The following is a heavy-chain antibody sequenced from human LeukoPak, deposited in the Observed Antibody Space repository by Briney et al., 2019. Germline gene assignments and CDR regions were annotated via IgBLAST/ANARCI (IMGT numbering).Heavy chain of an antibody. V-gene: IGHV3-23*01. CDR1: GFTFSSSA. CDR2: ISNNGGYT. J-gene: IGHJ4*02. CDR3: AKQLGYCSGGSCYFPY. D-gene: IGHD2-15*01. Sequence: GGSLRLSCAASGFTFSSSAMSWVRQAPGKGLEWVSAISNNGGYTYYADSVQGRFTISRDNSKSTLCLQMNSLRAEDPAVYYCAKQLGYCSGGSCYFPYWGQGTLVTVSS.